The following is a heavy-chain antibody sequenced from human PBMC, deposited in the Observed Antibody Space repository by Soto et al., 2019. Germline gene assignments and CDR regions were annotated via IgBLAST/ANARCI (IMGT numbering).Heavy chain of an antibody. CDR1: GGSISSINYY. Sequence: QVQLQESGPGLVKPSQTLSLTCTVSGGSISSINYYWSWIRQHPEKGLEWIGYISYSGSTFYNSSLKSRVTISLDTSKNQFSLKFTSVTAADTDIYYCARSAQWDGFDPWGQGTMVTVSS. J-gene: IGHJ3*01. D-gene: IGHD2-8*01. V-gene: IGHV4-31*03. CDR3: ARSAQWDGFDP. CDR2: ISYSGST.